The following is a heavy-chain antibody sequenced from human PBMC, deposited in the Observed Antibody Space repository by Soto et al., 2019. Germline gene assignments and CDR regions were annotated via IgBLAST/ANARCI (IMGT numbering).Heavy chain of an antibody. CDR3: ASLYSSGWDRNDSALANFDY. CDR2: IYHSGST. CDR1: GGSISSGGYS. Sequence: QLQLQESGSGLVKPSQTLSLTCAVSGGSISSGGYSWSWIRQPPGKGLEWIGYIYHSGSTYYNPSLKSRVTISVDRSKNQFSLKLSSVTAAETAVYYCASLYSSGWDRNDSALANFDYWGQGTLVTVSS. D-gene: IGHD6-19*01. V-gene: IGHV4-30-2*01. J-gene: IGHJ4*02.